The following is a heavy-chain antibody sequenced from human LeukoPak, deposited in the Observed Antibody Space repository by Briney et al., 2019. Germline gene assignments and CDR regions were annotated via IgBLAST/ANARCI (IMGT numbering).Heavy chain of an antibody. Sequence: TEGSLRLSCAASGFTFSSYSMNWVRQAPGKGLEWVSYISSSSTIYYADSVKGRFTISRDNAKNSLYLQMNSLRAEDTAVYYCAREDYYGSGSYQGWGQGTLVTVSS. J-gene: IGHJ4*02. V-gene: IGHV3-48*01. CDR3: AREDYYGSGSYQG. CDR1: GFTFSSYS. D-gene: IGHD3-10*01. CDR2: ISSSSTI.